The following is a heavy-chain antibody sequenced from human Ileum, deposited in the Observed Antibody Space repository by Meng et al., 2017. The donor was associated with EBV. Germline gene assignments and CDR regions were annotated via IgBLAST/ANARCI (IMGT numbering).Heavy chain of an antibody. Sequence: QVPLQQWGAGLLKPSETLSLTCAVYGGSFSGYYWSWIRQPPGKGLEWIGEINHRGGAFYNPSLKSRVTMSIDTSKNQFSLKLNSVTAADTAVYYCASHPGGNSQYYSSGDDYWGQGALVTVSS. CDR1: GGSFSGYY. D-gene: IGHD3-22*01. CDR2: INHRGGA. V-gene: IGHV4-34*01. J-gene: IGHJ4*02. CDR3: ASHPGGNSQYYSSGDDY.